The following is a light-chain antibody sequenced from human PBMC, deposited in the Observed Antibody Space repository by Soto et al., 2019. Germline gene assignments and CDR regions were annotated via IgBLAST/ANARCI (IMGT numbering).Light chain of an antibody. CDR2: GVS. Sequence: EIVLTQSPGTLSLSPGERATLSCRASQSISSRYLAWYQQKPGQAPRLLMYGVSSRATGTPDRFSGSGSGTDFTLTISRLEPEDFAVYHCQQYGSSGTFGQGTKVDI. CDR1: QSISSRY. V-gene: IGKV3-20*01. J-gene: IGKJ1*01. CDR3: QQYGSSGT.